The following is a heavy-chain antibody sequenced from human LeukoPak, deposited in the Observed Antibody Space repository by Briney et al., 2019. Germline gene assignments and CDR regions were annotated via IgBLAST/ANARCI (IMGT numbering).Heavy chain of an antibody. D-gene: IGHD3-22*01. CDR2: IIPIFGTA. Sequence: SVKVSCKASGTTFSNYAISWVRQAPGQGLEWMGGIIPIFGTANYAQKFQGRVTITADKSTSTAYMELSSLRSEDTAVYYCARPSYYYDSSGSLDYWGQGTLVTVSS. CDR1: GTTFSNYA. J-gene: IGHJ4*02. V-gene: IGHV1-69*06. CDR3: ARPSYYYDSSGSLDY.